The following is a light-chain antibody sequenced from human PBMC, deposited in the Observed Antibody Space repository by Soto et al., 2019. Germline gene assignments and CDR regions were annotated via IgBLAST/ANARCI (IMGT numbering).Light chain of an antibody. CDR3: QQYGSSPRT. V-gene: IGKV3-20*01. CDR2: GAS. Sequence: EIVLTQSPGTLSLSPGERATLSCRASQSVSSYLAWYQQKPGQAPRLLIYGASSRATGIPDRFSGSGSGTEFTLTISRLEREDFAVYYCQQYGSSPRTFGQGTKLEIK. J-gene: IGKJ1*01. CDR1: QSVSSY.